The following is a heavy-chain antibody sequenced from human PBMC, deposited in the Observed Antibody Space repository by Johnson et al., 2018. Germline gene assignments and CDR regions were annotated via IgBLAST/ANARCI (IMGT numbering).Heavy chain of an antibody. J-gene: IGHJ4*02. CDR3: ARDTGVTSLDS. CDR2: IWSDGSKK. CDR1: GLTFSRSG. D-gene: IGHD3-10*01. Sequence: QVQLQESGGGVVQPGRSLRLSCAASGLTFSRSGMHWVSQAPGKGLEWVAMIWSDGSKKYYADSVKGRFNISRDNSKNTVDLQMDSLRDEDTALYYCARDTGVTSLDSWSQGTLVTVSS. V-gene: IGHV3-33*01.